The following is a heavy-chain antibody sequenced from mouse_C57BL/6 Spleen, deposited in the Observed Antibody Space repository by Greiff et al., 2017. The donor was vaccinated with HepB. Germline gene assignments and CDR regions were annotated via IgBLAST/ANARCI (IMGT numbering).Heavy chain of an antibody. CDR3: TRSSYYGSSYWYFDV. CDR2: IDPETGGT. J-gene: IGHJ1*03. V-gene: IGHV1-15*01. CDR1: GYTFTDYE. Sequence: QVQLQQSGAELVRPGASVTLSCKASGYTFTDYEMHWVKQTPVHGLEWIGAIDPETGGTAYNQKFKGKAILTADKSSSTAYMELRSLTSEDSAVYYCTRSSYYGSSYWYFDVWGTGTTVTVSS. D-gene: IGHD1-1*01.